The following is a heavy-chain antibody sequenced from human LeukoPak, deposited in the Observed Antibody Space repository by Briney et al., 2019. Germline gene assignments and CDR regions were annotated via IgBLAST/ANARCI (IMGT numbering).Heavy chain of an antibody. J-gene: IGHJ6*02. Sequence: PGGSLRLSCAASGFTFSSYSMNWVRQAPGKGLEWVSSISSSSSYIYYADPVKGRFTISRDNAKNSLYLQMNSLRAEDTAVYYCARGEGYCSGGSCYSVKAYYGMDVWGQGTTVTVSS. CDR1: GFTFSSYS. D-gene: IGHD2-15*01. V-gene: IGHV3-21*01. CDR3: ARGEGYCSGGSCYSVKAYYGMDV. CDR2: ISSSSSYI.